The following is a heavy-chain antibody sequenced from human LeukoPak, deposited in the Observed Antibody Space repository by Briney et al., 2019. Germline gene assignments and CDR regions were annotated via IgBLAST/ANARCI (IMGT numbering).Heavy chain of an antibody. Sequence: GGSLRLSCAASGFSLSSYSMNWVRQAPGKGLEWLSYISSTGGTIDYADSVKGRFTISRDAAKNSLYLQINSLRAEDTAVYYCARGQKYTSGYTVTELGSRYFDYWGEGALVTVSS. CDR2: ISSTGGTI. V-gene: IGHV3-48*03. D-gene: IGHD5-18*01. CDR3: ARGQKYTSGYTVTELGSRYFDY. CDR1: GFSLSSYS. J-gene: IGHJ4*02.